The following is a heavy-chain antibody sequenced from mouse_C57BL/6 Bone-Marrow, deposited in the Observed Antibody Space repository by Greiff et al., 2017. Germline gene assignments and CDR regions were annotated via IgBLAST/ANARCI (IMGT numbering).Heavy chain of an antibody. Sequence: QVQLKESGAELVRPGASVKMSCKASGYTFTSYNMHWVKQTPRQGLEWIGAIYPGNGDTSYNQKFKGKATLTVDKSSSTAYMQLSSLTSEDSAVYFCARGDYGYSWFAYWGQGTLVTVSA. J-gene: IGHJ3*01. CDR2: IYPGNGDT. D-gene: IGHD2-2*01. CDR1: GYTFTSYN. V-gene: IGHV1-12*01. CDR3: ARGDYGYSWFAY.